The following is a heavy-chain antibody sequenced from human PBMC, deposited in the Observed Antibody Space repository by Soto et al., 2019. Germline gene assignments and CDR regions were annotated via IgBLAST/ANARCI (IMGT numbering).Heavy chain of an antibody. J-gene: IGHJ4*02. Sequence: LRLSCAASGFSFSSDSMGWVRQAPGKGLEWVSSISSSGSFMNYADSVKGRFTISRDNAKNSLYLQMSGLKDEDTAVYYCARDPPTGTTLDWADSWGQGTLVTVSS. CDR1: GFSFSSDS. D-gene: IGHD1-7*01. V-gene: IGHV3-21*01. CDR2: ISSSGSFM. CDR3: ARDPPTGTTLDWADS.